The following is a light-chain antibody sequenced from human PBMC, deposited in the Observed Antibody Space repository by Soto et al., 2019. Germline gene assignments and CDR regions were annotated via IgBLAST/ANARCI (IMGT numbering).Light chain of an antibody. J-gene: IGLJ3*02. CDR2: SNN. V-gene: IGLV1-44*01. Sequence: QSVLTQPPSASGTPGQRVTISCSGSSSNIGSKTVNWYQQLPGRAPKLLIYSNNKRPSGVPDRFSGSKSGTSASLAISGLQSEDEADYYRAAWDDSLNGFWVFGGGTKVTVL. CDR3: AAWDDSLNGFWV. CDR1: SSNIGSKT.